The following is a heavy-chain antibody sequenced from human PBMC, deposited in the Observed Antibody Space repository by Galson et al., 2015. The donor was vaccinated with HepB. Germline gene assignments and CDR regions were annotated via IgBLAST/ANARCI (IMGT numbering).Heavy chain of an antibody. J-gene: IGHJ4*02. CDR1: GFTFSSYG. Sequence: SLRLSCAASGFTFSSYGMHWVRQAPGKGLEWVAVIWYDGSNKYYADSVKGRFTISRDNSKNTLYLQMNSLRAEDTAVYYCARDEGGYYGSGSYNPFDYWGQGTLVTVSS. V-gene: IGHV3-33*01. CDR3: ARDEGGYYGSGSYNPFDY. CDR2: IWYDGSNK. D-gene: IGHD3-10*01.